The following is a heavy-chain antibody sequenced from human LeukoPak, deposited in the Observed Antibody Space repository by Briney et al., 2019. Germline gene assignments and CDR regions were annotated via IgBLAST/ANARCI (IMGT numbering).Heavy chain of an antibody. CDR2: ISTTSSYI. J-gene: IGHJ4*02. CDR3: ARDRGVSGPDFDY. CDR1: GFTFSSYS. V-gene: IGHV3-21*01. D-gene: IGHD3-3*01. Sequence: PGGSLRLSCAASGFTFSSYSMNWVRQAPGKGLEWVSAISTTSSYIYYADSVKGRFTMSRDNAKDSLYPQMNSLRVEDTAVYYCARDRGVSGPDFDYWGQGTLVTVSS.